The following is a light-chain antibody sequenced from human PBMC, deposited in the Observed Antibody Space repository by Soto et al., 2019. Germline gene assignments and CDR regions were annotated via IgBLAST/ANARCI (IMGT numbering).Light chain of an antibody. CDR2: DAS. J-gene: IGKJ2*02. CDR3: QQYGSLWT. CDR1: QSVSSSY. V-gene: IGKV3-20*01. Sequence: EIVLTQSPGTLSLSPGERATLSCRASQSVSSSYLAWYQQKPGQAPRLLIHDASSRATGVPDRFSGSGSGTDFTLTITRLEPEDFAVYYCQQYGSLWTFGQGTKLEI.